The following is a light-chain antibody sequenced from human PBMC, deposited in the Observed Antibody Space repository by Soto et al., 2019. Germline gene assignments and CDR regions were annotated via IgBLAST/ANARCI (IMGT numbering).Light chain of an antibody. V-gene: IGKV1-5*01. J-gene: IGKJ1*01. Sequence: IHMTQSTSTLSASVGDRIRITCLASQRVNTCLAWYQQKPGKAPTLLIYDASSLQSGLPSRFSGSGSGTEFTLTISSLQPDDFATYYCQQYQIDWTFGQGTEVDIK. CDR1: QRVNTC. CDR3: QQYQIDWT. CDR2: DAS.